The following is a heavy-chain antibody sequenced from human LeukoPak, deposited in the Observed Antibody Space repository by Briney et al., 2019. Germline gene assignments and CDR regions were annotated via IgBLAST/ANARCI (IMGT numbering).Heavy chain of an antibody. CDR3: ASGPREAIAAAGDGYYYMDV. J-gene: IGHJ6*03. CDR2: ISSSGSYI. D-gene: IGHD6-13*01. CDR1: GFTFNTYE. Sequence: GGSLRLSCAASGFTFNTYEMNWVRQAPGQGLEWFSYISSSGSYIYYADSVKGRFTISRDNAKNSLYLQMNSLRAEDTAVYYCASGPREAIAAAGDGYYYMDVWGKGTTVTVSS. V-gene: IGHV3-48*03.